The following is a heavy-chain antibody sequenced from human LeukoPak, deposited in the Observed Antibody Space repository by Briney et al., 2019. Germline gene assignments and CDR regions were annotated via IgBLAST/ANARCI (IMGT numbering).Heavy chain of an antibody. Sequence: GGSLRLSCAASGFTVSSNYMSWVRQAPGKGLEWVSVIYSSGSTYYADSVKGRFTISRDNSKNTLYLQMNSLRAEDTAVYYCARKVPDSGSPFDYWGQGTLVTVSS. CDR1: GFTVSSNY. CDR3: ARKVPDSGSPFDY. D-gene: IGHD1-26*01. V-gene: IGHV3-66*01. J-gene: IGHJ4*02. CDR2: IYSSGST.